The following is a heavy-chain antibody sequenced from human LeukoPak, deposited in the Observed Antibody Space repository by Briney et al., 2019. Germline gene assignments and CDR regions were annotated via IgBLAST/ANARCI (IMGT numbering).Heavy chain of an antibody. Sequence: LVKVSCKASGGTFSSYAISWVRQAPGQGLEWMGRIIPIFGTANYAQKFQGRVTITTDESTSTAYMELSSLRSEDTAVYYCARENGGYDFWSGYGSRFDPWGQGTLVTVSS. CDR1: GGTFSSYA. CDR2: IIPIFGTA. J-gene: IGHJ5*02. CDR3: ARENGGYDFWSGYGSRFDP. D-gene: IGHD3-3*01. V-gene: IGHV1-69*05.